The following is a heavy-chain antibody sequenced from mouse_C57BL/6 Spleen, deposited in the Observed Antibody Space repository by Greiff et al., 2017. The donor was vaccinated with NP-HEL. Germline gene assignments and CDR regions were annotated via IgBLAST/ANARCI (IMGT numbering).Heavy chain of an antibody. CDR1: GYAFSSYW. Sequence: QVQLKESGAELVKPGASVKISCKASGYAFSSYWMNWVKQRPGKGLERIGQIYPGDGDTNYNGKFKGKATLTADKSSSTAYMQLSSLTSEDSAVYFCASPGTGTWFAYWGQGTLVTVSA. V-gene: IGHV1-80*01. CDR2: IYPGDGDT. CDR3: ASPGTGTWFAY. D-gene: IGHD4-1*01. J-gene: IGHJ3*01.